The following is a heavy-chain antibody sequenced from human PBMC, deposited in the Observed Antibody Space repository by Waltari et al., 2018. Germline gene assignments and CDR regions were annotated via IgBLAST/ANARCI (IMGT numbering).Heavy chain of an antibody. CDR2: IWYDGSNK. J-gene: IGHJ4*02. CDR1: GFTFSSSG. Sequence: QVQLVGSGGGVVQPGRSLRLSCAASGFTFSSSGLHWVRQAPGKGLEWVAVIWYDGSNKYYADSVKGRFTISRDNSKNTLYLQMNSLRAEDTAVYYCARWGVRGEFDYWGQGTLVTVSS. D-gene: IGHD3-10*01. CDR3: ARWGVRGEFDY. V-gene: IGHV3-33*01.